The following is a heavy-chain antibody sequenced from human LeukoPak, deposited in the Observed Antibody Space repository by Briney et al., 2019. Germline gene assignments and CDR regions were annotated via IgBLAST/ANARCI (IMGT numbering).Heavy chain of an antibody. CDR3: ARVKCGGDCYSGGYYYYMDV. CDR2: IYYSGST. J-gene: IGHJ6*03. D-gene: IGHD2-21*01. Sequence: WETLCLTCAVSGGSISSYYWSWIRQPPGKGLEWIGYIYYSGSTNYNPSLKSRVTMSVDTSKNQFSLKLSSVTAADTAVYYCARVKCGGDCYSGGYYYYMDVWGKGTTVTVSS. CDR1: GGSISSYY. V-gene: IGHV4-59*01.